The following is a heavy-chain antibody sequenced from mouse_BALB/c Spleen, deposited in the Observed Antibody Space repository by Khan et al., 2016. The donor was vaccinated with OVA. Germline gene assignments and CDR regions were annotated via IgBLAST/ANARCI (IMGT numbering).Heavy chain of an antibody. D-gene: IGHD2-12*01. CDR3: APVGSYYVSFAY. V-gene: IGHV1S136*01. J-gene: IGHJ3*01. Sequence: EVQLQESGPELVKPGASVKMSCKASGYTFTSYVMHWVKQKPGQGLEWIGYIYPFNGDTLYNVKFKDKATLTSDKSSSTAYMELSSLTSEDSAVYCCAPVGSYYVSFAYWGQGTLVTGSA. CDR1: GYTFTSYV. CDR2: IYPFNGDT.